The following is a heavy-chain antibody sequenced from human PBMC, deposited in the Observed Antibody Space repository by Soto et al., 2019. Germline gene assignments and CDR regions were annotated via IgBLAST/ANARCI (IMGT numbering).Heavy chain of an antibody. J-gene: IGHJ6*03. D-gene: IGHD6-6*01. CDR1: GFTFSSYA. CDR3: AKDKIAARPDYMAV. V-gene: IGHV3-23*01. CDR2: ISGSGGST. Sequence: PGRSLRLSCATSGFTFSSYAMSWVRQAPGKGLEWVSAISGSGGSTYYADSVKGRFTISRDNFKNTLYLQMNSLRAEDTAVYYCAKDKIAARPDYMAVWGKGTTITVSS.